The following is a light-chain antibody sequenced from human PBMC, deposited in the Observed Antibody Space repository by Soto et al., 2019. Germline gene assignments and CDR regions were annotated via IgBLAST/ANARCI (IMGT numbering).Light chain of an antibody. Sequence: QSALTQPASVSGSPGQSITISCTGTSSDVGGYNYVSWYQQHPGKAPKLMIYDVSNRPSGVSNRFSGSKSGNTASLTISGLQAEDDADYYYSSYTSSSTLDVVFGGGTQLTVL. CDR2: DVS. CDR1: SSDVGGYNY. V-gene: IGLV2-14*01. CDR3: SSYTSSSTLDVV. J-gene: IGLJ2*01.